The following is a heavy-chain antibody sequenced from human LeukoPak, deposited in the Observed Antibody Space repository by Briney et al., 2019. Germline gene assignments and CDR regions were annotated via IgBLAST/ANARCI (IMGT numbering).Heavy chain of an antibody. CDR1: GGTFSSYA. CDR3: ARAEVRGVIITPQTRHAFDI. D-gene: IGHD3-10*01. CDR2: IIPIFGAT. J-gene: IGHJ3*02. Sequence: ASVKVSCKASGGTFSSYAISWVRQAPGQGLQWKGEIIPIFGATNYAQRFQGRVTITADESTSTAYMELSSLRSDDTAVYYCARAEVRGVIITPQTRHAFDIWGQGTMVTVSS. V-gene: IGHV1-69*01.